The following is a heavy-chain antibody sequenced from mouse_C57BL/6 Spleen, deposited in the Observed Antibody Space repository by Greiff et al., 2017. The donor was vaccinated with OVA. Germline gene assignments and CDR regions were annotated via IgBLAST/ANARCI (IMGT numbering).Heavy chain of an antibody. J-gene: IGHJ4*01. V-gene: IGHV1-18*01. D-gene: IGHD1-1*01. Sequence: EVQLQQSGPELVKPGASVKIPCKASGYTFTDYNMDWVKQSHGKSLEWIGDINPNNGGTIYNQKFKGKATLTVDKSSSTAYMELRSLTSEDTAVYYCARRIYYGSSFYLDYWGQGTSVTVSS. CDR3: ARRIYYGSSFYLDY. CDR2: INPNNGGT. CDR1: GYTFTDYN.